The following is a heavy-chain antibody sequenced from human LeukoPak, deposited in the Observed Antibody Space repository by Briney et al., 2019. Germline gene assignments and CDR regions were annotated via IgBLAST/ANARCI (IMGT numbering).Heavy chain of an antibody. CDR3: ARGTTVTPLGY. V-gene: IGHV4-59*01. Sequence: PSETLSLTCTVSGGSISSYYWSWIRQPPGKGLEWIGYIYYSGSTNYNPSLKSRVTISVDTSKNQFSLKLSSVTAADTAVYYYARGTTVTPLGYWGQGTLVTVSS. J-gene: IGHJ4*02. CDR1: GGSISSYY. D-gene: IGHD4-17*01. CDR2: IYYSGST.